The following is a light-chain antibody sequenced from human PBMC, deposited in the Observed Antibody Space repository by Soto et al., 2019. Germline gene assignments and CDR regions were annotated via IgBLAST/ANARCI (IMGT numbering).Light chain of an antibody. Sequence: DIQMTQSPSSLSASVGDRVTITCRASQGIGNYLAWYQQKPGKVPKLLIYAASTLQSGVPSRFSGSGSGTDFTITISSLQPEDGATYYCQKYDSPPLTFGGGTKVEIK. V-gene: IGKV1-27*01. J-gene: IGKJ4*01. CDR1: QGIGNY. CDR2: AAS. CDR3: QKYDSPPLT.